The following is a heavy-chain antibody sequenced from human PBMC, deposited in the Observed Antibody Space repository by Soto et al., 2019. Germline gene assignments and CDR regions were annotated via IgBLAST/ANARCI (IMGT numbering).Heavy chain of an antibody. CDR1: GFTFSSYS. CDR3: AREPYSSSPSFDY. J-gene: IGHJ4*02. Sequence: GGSLILSCAASGFTFSSYSMNWVRQAPGKGLEWVSYISSSSSTIYYADSVKGRFTISRDNAKNSLYLQMNSLRAEDTAVYYCAREPYSSSPSFDYWGQGTLVTVSS. CDR2: ISSSSSTI. V-gene: IGHV3-48*01. D-gene: IGHD6-6*01.